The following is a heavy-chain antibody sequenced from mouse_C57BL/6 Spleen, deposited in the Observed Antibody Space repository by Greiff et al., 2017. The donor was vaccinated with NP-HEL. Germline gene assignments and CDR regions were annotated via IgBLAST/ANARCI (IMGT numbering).Heavy chain of an antibody. CDR3: ASLGSSYGYFDV. CDR1: GYTFTSYW. J-gene: IGHJ1*03. V-gene: IGHV1-55*01. CDR2: IYPGSGST. D-gene: IGHD1-1*01. Sequence: VQLQQSGAELVKPGASVKMSCKASGYTFTSYWITWVKQRPGQGLEWIGDIYPGSGSTNYNEKFKSKATLTVDTSSSTAYMQLSSLTSEDSAVYYCASLGSSYGYFDVWGTGTTVTVSS.